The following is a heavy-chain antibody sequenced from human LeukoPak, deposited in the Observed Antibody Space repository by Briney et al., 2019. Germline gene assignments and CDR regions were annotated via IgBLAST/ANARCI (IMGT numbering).Heavy chain of an antibody. CDR3: ARQRDRSGYYGDFDY. V-gene: IGHV4-59*08. Sequence: SETLSLTCTVSGGSISTYYWSWIRQPPGKGLEWIGYIYYSGSTNYNPSLKSRVTISVDTSRNQFSLKLSSVTAADTAVYYCARQRDRSGYYGDFDYWGQGTLVTVSS. CDR1: GGSISTYY. D-gene: IGHD3-22*01. J-gene: IGHJ4*02. CDR2: IYYSGST.